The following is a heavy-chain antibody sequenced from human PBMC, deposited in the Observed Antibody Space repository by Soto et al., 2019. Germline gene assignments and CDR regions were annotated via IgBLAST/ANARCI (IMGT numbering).Heavy chain of an antibody. D-gene: IGHD3-10*01. CDR3: ARERGTMVRGPLSDAYYYYMDV. CDR1: GFTVSSNY. J-gene: IGHJ6*03. Sequence: GGSLRLSCAASGFTVSSNYMSWVRQAPGKGLEWVSVIYSGGSTYYADSVKGRFTISRHNSKNTLYLQMNSLRAEDTAVYYCARERGTMVRGPLSDAYYYYMDVWGKGTTVTVSS. CDR2: IYSGGST. V-gene: IGHV3-53*04.